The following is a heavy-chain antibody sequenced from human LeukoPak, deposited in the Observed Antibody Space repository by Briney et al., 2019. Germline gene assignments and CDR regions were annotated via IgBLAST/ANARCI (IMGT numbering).Heavy chain of an antibody. CDR3: ARKSPDDDY. CDR1: GGSFSGYY. V-gene: IGHV4-34*01. CDR2: INHSGST. Sequence: TSETLSLTCAVYGGSFSGYYWSWIRQPPGKGLEWIGEINHSGSTNYNPSLKSRVTISVDTSKNQFSLKLSSVTAADTAVYYCARKSPDDDYWGQGTLVTVSS. J-gene: IGHJ4*02.